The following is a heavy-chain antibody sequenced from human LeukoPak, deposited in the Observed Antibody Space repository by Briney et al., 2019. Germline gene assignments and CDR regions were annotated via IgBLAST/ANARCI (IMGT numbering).Heavy chain of an antibody. CDR3: ARRAGAYSHPYDY. CDR1: GFTFSSYS. CDR2: ISSSSSTI. Sequence: PGGSLRLSCAASGFTFSSYSMNWVRQAPGKGLGWVSYISSSSSTIYYADSVNGRFTISRDNSKNTLYLQMNSLRAEDTAVYYCARRAGAYSHPYDYWGQGTLVTVSS. J-gene: IGHJ4*02. V-gene: IGHV3-48*01. D-gene: IGHD4/OR15-4a*01.